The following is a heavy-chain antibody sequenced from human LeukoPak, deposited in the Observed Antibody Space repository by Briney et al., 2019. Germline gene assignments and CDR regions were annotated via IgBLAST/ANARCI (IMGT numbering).Heavy chain of an antibody. CDR2: IIPIFGTA. CDR1: GGTFSSYA. Sequence: SVKVSCKASGGTFSSYAISWVRQAPGQGLEWMGGIIPIFGTANYAQKFQGRVTITADKSTSTAYMELSSLRSEDTAVYYCAREGSGSYPFDYWGQGTLVTVSS. D-gene: IGHD1-26*01. V-gene: IGHV1-69*06. CDR3: AREGSGSYPFDY. J-gene: IGHJ4*02.